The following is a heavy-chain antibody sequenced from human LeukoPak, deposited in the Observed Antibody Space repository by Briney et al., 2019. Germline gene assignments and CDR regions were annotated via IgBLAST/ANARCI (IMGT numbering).Heavy chain of an antibody. CDR2: ISGSGGST. J-gene: IGHJ4*02. CDR3: ARESAVWQGLNDY. D-gene: IGHD3-16*01. Sequence: GGSPRVSCAASGFTFISYAMSWVRQARGKGLEWVSAISGSGGSTYYADSVKGRFTISRDNSKNTLYLQMTSLRPEDTAIYYCARESAVWQGLNDYWGQGTLVPVSS. V-gene: IGHV3-23*01. CDR1: GFTFISYA.